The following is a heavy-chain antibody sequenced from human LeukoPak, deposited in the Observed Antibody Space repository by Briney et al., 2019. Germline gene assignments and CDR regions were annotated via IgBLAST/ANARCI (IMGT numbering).Heavy chain of an antibody. CDR2: IWYDGSNK. J-gene: IGHJ2*01. D-gene: IGHD6-19*01. Sequence: PGRSLRLSCAASGFTFSSYGMHWVRQAPGKGLEWVAVIWYDGSNKYYADSVKGRFTISRDNSKNTLYLQMNSLRAEDTAVYYCARAQTWKYSSGPRRWYFDLWGRGTLVTVSS. CDR1: GFTFSSYG. CDR3: ARAQTWKYSSGPRRWYFDL. V-gene: IGHV3-33*01.